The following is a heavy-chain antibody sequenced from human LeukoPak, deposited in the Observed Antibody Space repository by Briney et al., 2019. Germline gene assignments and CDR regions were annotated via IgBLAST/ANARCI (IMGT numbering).Heavy chain of an antibody. CDR2: INPSGDFR. CDR1: GYTFGTHW. J-gene: IGHJ5*02. V-gene: IGHV1-46*01. D-gene: IGHD6-19*01. CDR3: ARRSIAVAGRFDP. Sequence: ASVKVSCKASGYTFGTHWMHWVRQAPGQGLEWMAIINPSGDFRSYAQKFQGRLTVTRDMSTRTVYMELSDLRPEDTAVYYCARRSIAVAGRFDPWGQGALVTVSS.